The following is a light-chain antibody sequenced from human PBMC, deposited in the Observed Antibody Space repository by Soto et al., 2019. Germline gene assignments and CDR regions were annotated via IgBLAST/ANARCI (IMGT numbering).Light chain of an antibody. J-gene: IGLJ1*01. CDR3: SSYTTSSTYV. Sequence: QSALTQPASVSGSPGQSITISCTGTSSDVGAYNYVSWFQQHPGKAPKLMLYDVSSRPSGVSDRFSASKSGNTASLTISGLQAEDEADYYCSSYTTSSTYVFGTGTKLTVL. CDR2: DVS. CDR1: SSDVGAYNY. V-gene: IGLV2-14*01.